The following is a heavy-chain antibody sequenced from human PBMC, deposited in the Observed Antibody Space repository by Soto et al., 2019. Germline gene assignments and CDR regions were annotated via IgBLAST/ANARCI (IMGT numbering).Heavy chain of an antibody. CDR3: ARRNDFWSGDDFDI. Sequence: SETLSLTCTVSGGSISSSSYYWGWIRQPPGKGLEWIGSIYYSGSTYYNPSLKSRVTISVDTSKNQFSLKLSSVTAADTAVYYCARRNDFWSGDDFDISGQVSMVTFSS. CDR1: GGSISSSSYY. CDR2: IYYSGST. V-gene: IGHV4-39*01. D-gene: IGHD3-3*01. J-gene: IGHJ3*02.